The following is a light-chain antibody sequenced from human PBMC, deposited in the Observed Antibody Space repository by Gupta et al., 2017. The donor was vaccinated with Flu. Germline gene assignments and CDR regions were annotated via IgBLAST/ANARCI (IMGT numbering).Light chain of an antibody. Sequence: DIQMTQSPFSQSASVGGRVTITCQASQSISSYLNWYLQKPGKAPKLLIYAASSLQSGVPSRFSGSGSGTDFTLTISSLQPQDFATYSCQQSYSTEYTFGQGTKLEI. J-gene: IGKJ2*01. CDR3: QQSYSTEYT. CDR1: QSISSY. CDR2: AAS. V-gene: IGKV1-39*01.